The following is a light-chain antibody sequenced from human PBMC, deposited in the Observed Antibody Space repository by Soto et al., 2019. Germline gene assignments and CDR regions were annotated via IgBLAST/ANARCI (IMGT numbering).Light chain of an antibody. CDR2: AAS. J-gene: IGKJ1*01. V-gene: IGKV3-20*01. CDR3: QQYGRSPT. Sequence: EIVLTKAQRTLPLSPGERATLSCRASQSVSSNYLAWYQQKPGQVPRLLIYAASSRAAAIPDRFSGSGSGTDFTLTISRLEPEDFAVYYCQQYGRSPTFGQGTKVDIK. CDR1: QSVSSNY.